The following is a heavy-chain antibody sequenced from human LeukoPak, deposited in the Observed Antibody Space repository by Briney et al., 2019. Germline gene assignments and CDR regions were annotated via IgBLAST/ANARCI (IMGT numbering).Heavy chain of an antibody. J-gene: IGHJ6*03. CDR3: ARDYRYCSGGSCYTRPSYYYYYMDV. Sequence: SETLSLTCAVYGGSFSGYYWSRIRQPPGKGLEWIGEINHSGSTNYNPSLKSRVTISVDTSKNQFSLKLSSVTAADTAVYYCARDYRYCSGGSCYTRPSYYYYYMDVWGKGTTVTVSS. D-gene: IGHD2-15*01. CDR1: GGSFSGYY. V-gene: IGHV4-34*01. CDR2: INHSGST.